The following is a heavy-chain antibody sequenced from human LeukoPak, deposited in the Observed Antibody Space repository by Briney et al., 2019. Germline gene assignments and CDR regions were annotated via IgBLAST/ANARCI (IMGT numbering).Heavy chain of an antibody. Sequence: SETLSLTCAVYGGSFSGYYWSWIRQSPIKGLEWIGEINHSGSTHYNPSLKSRVTISVDTSKNQFSLRLTSVTAADTAVYYCARKEGGQLVNTRRWFDPWGQGTLVTVSS. J-gene: IGHJ5*02. CDR2: INHSGST. CDR1: GGSFSGYY. CDR3: ARKEGGQLVNTRRWFDP. D-gene: IGHD6-13*01. V-gene: IGHV4-34*01.